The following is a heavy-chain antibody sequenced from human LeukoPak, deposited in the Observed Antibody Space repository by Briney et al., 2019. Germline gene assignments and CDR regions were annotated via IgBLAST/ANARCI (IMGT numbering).Heavy chain of an antibody. CDR3: AELGITMIGGV. J-gene: IGHJ6*04. D-gene: IGHD3-10*02. V-gene: IGHV3-21*01. CDR2: ITSSSSYI. CDR1: GFTFSRFT. Sequence: GGSLRLSCAASGFTFSRFTMNWVRQAPGKGLEWVSSITSSSSYIYYADSVKGRFSISRDNAKNSLYLQMNSLRAEDTAVYYCAELGITMIGGVWGKGTTVTISS.